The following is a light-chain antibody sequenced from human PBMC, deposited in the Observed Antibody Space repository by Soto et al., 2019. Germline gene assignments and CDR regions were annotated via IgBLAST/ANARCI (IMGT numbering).Light chain of an antibody. J-gene: IGLJ2*01. CDR3: ETWDSSLSAYVV. CDR1: SSDIGGYDY. CDR2: DNN. Sequence: QSALTQPPSASGSPGQSVTISCTGTSSDIGGYDYVSWYQQHPGKAPKLLIYDNNKRPSGIPDRFSGSKSGTSATLGITGLQTGDEADYYCETWDSSLSAYVVFGGGTKLTVL. V-gene: IGLV1-51*01.